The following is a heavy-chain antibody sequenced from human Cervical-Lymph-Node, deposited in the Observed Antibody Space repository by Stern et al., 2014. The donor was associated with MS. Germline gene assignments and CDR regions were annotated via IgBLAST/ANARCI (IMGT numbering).Heavy chain of an antibody. Sequence: QMQLVQSGAEVKKTGSSVKVSCKATGGTFYNYALNWVRQAPGQGLEWMGGIIPIFVLTKYAQKFQGRVTITADESTNTAYMELSSLRSDDTAVYYCARSKNIEQWLPVEHWGQGTLVTVSS. CDR2: IIPIFVLT. J-gene: IGHJ4*02. CDR3: ARSKNIEQWLPVEH. D-gene: IGHD6-19*01. V-gene: IGHV1-69*01. CDR1: GGTFYNYA.